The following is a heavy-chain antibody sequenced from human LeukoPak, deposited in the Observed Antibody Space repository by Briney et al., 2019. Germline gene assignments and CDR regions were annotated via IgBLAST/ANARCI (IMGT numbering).Heavy chain of an antibody. CDR3: AGLEMATIGGGY. Sequence: SVKVSCKASGGTFSSYAISWVRQAPGQGLEWMGRIIPILGIANHAQKFQGRVAITADKSTSTAYMELSSLRSEDTAVYYCAGLEMATIGGGYWGQGTLVTVSS. CDR1: GGTFSSYA. J-gene: IGHJ4*02. V-gene: IGHV1-69*04. CDR2: IIPILGIA. D-gene: IGHD5-24*01.